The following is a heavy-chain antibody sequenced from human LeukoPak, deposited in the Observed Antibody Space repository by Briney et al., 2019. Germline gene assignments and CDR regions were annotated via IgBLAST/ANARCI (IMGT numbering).Heavy chain of an antibody. D-gene: IGHD6-6*01. CDR1: SGSISSGGYY. J-gene: IGHJ4*02. CDR3: ARDIEARALGY. Sequence: SETLSLTCTVSSGSISSGGYYWSWIRQHPGKGLEWIGYIYYSGSTYYNPSLKSRVTISVDTSENQFSLKLSSVTAADTAVYYCARDIEARALGYWGQGTLVTVSS. V-gene: IGHV4-31*03. CDR2: IYYSGST.